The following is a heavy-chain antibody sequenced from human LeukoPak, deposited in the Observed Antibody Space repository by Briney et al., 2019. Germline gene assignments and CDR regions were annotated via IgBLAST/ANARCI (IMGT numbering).Heavy chain of an antibody. J-gene: IGHJ6*03. D-gene: IGHD6-13*01. V-gene: IGHV4-39*07. Sequence: SKTLSLTCTVSGGSISSSSYYWGWIRQPPGKGLEWIGSIYYSGSTYYNPSLKSRVTISVDTSKNQFSLKLSSVTAADTAVYYCARARPYSSGWYAYYYYYYYMDVWGKGTTVTVSS. CDR2: IYYSGST. CDR1: GGSISSSSYY. CDR3: ARARPYSSGWYAYYYYYYYMDV.